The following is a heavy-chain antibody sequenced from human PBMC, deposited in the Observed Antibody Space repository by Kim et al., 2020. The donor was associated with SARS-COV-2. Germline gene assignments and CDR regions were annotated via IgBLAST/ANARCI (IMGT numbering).Heavy chain of an antibody. CDR1: GGSFSGYY. V-gene: IGHV4-34*01. D-gene: IGHD1-26*01. CDR2: INHSGST. CDR3: ARAPGATTTEYFQH. J-gene: IGHJ1*01. Sequence: SETLSLTCAVYGGSFSGYYWSWIRQPPGKGLEWIGEINHSGSTNYNPSLKSRVTISVDTSKNQFSLKLSSVTAADTAVYYCARAPGATTTEYFQHWGQGTLANASS.